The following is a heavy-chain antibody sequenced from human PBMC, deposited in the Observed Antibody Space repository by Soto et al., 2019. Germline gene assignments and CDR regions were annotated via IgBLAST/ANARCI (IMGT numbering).Heavy chain of an antibody. CDR3: ARATPGYPGRAFQI. CDR2: IYHSGST. D-gene: IGHD2-15*01. CDR1: GGSISSSYW. Sequence: SSETLSLTCAVSGGSISSSYWWSWVRQPPGKGLEWIGEIYHSGSTYYNPSLKSRVTMSVDTSKNQFSLNLNSVTAADTAIYYCARATPGYPGRAFQIWGQGKMVTVSS. J-gene: IGHJ3*02. V-gene: IGHV4-4*02.